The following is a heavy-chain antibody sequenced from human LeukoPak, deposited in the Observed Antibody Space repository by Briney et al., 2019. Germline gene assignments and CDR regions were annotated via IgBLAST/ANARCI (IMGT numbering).Heavy chain of an antibody. D-gene: IGHD3-16*01. CDR1: GDSIESYF. J-gene: IGHJ4*02. V-gene: IGHV4-59*13. CDR2: MYNSGPP. CDR3: AALPYTTAWREY. Sequence: SETLSLTCSLSGDSIESYFWTWIRQPRGKGPEWIGYMYNSGPPNYNPSLKGRVTISGDTTKNVFSLNLQSVTAADSAIYYCAALPYTTAWREYWGQGALVTVSS.